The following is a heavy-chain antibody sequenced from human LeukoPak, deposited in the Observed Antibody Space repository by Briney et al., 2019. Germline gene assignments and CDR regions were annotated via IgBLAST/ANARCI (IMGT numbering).Heavy chain of an antibody. Sequence: ASVKVSCKASGYTFTGYYMHWVRQAPGQGLEWMGWINPNSGGTNYAQKFQGRVTMTRDTSISTAYMELSSLRSEDTAVYYCARRGPYSSRGLDYWGQGTLVTVSS. CDR1: GYTFTGYY. CDR2: INPNSGGT. V-gene: IGHV1-2*02. D-gene: IGHD6-13*01. J-gene: IGHJ4*02. CDR3: ARRGPYSSRGLDY.